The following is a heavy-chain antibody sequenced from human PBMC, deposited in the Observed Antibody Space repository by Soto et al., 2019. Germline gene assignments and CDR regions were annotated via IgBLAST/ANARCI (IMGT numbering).Heavy chain of an antibody. J-gene: IGHJ3*02. CDR1: GGTFSSYA. CDR2: IIPIFGTA. Sequence: SVKVSCKASGGTFSSYAIIWVRQVPGQGLEWMGGIIPIFGTANYAQKFQGRVTITADESTSTAYMELSSLRSEDTAVYYCARDPFYGDYVSGAFDIWGQGTMVTVSS. D-gene: IGHD4-17*01. V-gene: IGHV1-69*13. CDR3: ARDPFYGDYVSGAFDI.